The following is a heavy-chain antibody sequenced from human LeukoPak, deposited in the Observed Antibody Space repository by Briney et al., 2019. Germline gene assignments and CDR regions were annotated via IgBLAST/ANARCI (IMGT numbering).Heavy chain of an antibody. CDR2: ISSSGSTI. V-gene: IGHV3-48*03. CDR1: GFTLSSYE. J-gene: IGHJ4*02. Sequence: PGGSLRLSCAASGFTLSSYEMNWVRQAPGKGLEWVSYISSSGSTIYYADSVKGRFTISRDNAKNSLYLQMNSLRAEDTAVYYCARLAYYYGSSRDYWGQGTLVTVSS. CDR3: ARLAYYYGSSRDY. D-gene: IGHD3-10*01.